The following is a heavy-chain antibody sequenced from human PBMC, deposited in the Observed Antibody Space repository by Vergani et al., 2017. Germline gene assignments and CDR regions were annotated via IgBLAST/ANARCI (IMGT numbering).Heavy chain of an antibody. D-gene: IGHD3-3*01. CDR3: ARGRGLGYDFWSGYYGFDY. J-gene: IGHJ4*02. CDR1: GFTFSSYD. V-gene: IGHV3-30-3*01. CDR2: ISYDGSNK. Sequence: VQLVESGGGVVQPGRSLRLSCAASGFTFSSYDMHWVRQAPGKGLEWVAVISYDGSNKYYADSVKGRFTISRDNSKNTLYLQMNSLRAEDTAVYYCARGRGLGYDFWSGYYGFDYWGQGTLVTVSS.